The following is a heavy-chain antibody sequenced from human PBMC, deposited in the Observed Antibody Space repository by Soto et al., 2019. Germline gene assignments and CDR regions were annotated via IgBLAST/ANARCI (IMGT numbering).Heavy chain of an antibody. CDR2: IYYSGST. CDR1: GGSISSYY. Sequence: SETLSLTCTVSGGSISSYYWSWIRQPPGKGLEWIGYIYYSGSTNYNPSLKSRVTISVDTSKNQFSLKLSSVTAADTAVYYCARAGYSSGWYPDWFDPWGQGTLVTVSS. V-gene: IGHV4-59*01. J-gene: IGHJ5*02. D-gene: IGHD6-19*01. CDR3: ARAGYSSGWYPDWFDP.